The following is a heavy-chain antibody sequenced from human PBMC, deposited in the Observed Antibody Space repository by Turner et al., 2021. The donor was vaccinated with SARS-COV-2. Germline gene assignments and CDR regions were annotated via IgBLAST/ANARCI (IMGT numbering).Heavy chain of an antibody. Sequence: EVQLVESGGRLVQPGGSLHLSCAASGFTFSSYSRNWVRQAPGRGLGLVSYISSSSSTIYYEDSVKGRFTISRDNAKNSLYLQMNSLRAENTAVYYCARDLVSIAVANWGQGTLVTVSS. CDR2: ISSSSSTI. CDR1: GFTFSSYS. J-gene: IGHJ4*02. CDR3: ARDLVSIAVAN. V-gene: IGHV3-48*01. D-gene: IGHD6-19*01.